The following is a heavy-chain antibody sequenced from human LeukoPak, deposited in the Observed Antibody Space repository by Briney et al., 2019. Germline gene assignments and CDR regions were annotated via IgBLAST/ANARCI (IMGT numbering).Heavy chain of an antibody. CDR2: LYSDGNT. D-gene: IGHD1-14*01. CDR3: ARGVEPLAANTLAY. J-gene: IGHJ4*02. V-gene: IGHV3-53*01. CDR1: GFTVITND. Sequence: GGSLTLSCAASGFTVITNDMTWVRQAPGKGLEWVSVLYSDGNTKYADSVQGRFTISRDNSKNTLYLEMNGLSPDDTAVYYCARGVEPLAANTLAYWGQGTLVTVSS.